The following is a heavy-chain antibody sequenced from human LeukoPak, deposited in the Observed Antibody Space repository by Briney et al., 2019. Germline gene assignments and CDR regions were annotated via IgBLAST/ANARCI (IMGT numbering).Heavy chain of an antibody. V-gene: IGHV4-61*02. CDR1: GGSISSGSYY. J-gene: IGHJ4*02. D-gene: IGHD3-22*01. CDR3: ARVSYDSSGYGYYFDY. Sequence: PSETLSLTCTVSGGSISSGSYYWSWTRQPAGKGLEWIGRTYTSGSTNYNPSLKSRVTISVDTSKNQFSLKLSSVTAADTAVYYCARVSYDSSGYGYYFDYWGQGTLVTVSS. CDR2: TYTSGST.